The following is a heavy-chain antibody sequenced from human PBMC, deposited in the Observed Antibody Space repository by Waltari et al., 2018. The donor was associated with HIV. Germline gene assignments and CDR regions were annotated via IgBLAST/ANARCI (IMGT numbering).Heavy chain of an antibody. D-gene: IGHD3-3*01. CDR3: ARPTSYYEFWSTQSDYYYGMDV. J-gene: IGHJ6*02. CDR1: GFTFSSYS. CDR2: ISSTSSYI. Sequence: EVQLVESGGGLVKPGGSLRLSCAASGFTFSSYSMNWVRQAPGKGLEWISSISSTSSYIYYADSVKGRFTISRDNAKNSLYLQMNSLRAEDTAVYYCARPTSYYEFWSTQSDYYYGMDVWGPGTTVTVSS. V-gene: IGHV3-21*01.